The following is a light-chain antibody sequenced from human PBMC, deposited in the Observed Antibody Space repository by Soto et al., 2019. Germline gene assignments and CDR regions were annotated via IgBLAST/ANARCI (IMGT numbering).Light chain of an antibody. CDR3: QHYNNWPA. V-gene: IGKV3-15*01. Sequence: EIVMTQSPATLSVSPGERATLSCRASQSVSSTLAWYQQKPGQAPRLLIYGASTRATGIPARFSGSGSGTEFTLTISSLQSEDFAVYYCQHYNNWPAFGQGTKVESK. CDR2: GAS. J-gene: IGKJ1*01. CDR1: QSVSST.